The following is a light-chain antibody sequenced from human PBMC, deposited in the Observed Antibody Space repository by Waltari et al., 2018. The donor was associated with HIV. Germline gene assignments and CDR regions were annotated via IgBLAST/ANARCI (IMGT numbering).Light chain of an antibody. CDR3: QQYNTWPRT. Sequence: EIVMTQSPATLSVSPGERDILSCRASQSVSSNLAWYQQKPGQAPRLLIYGASTRATGIPARFSGSGSGTEFTLTISNLQSEDFAVYYCQQYNTWPRTFGQGTKVEIK. V-gene: IGKV3-15*01. CDR2: GAS. J-gene: IGKJ1*01. CDR1: QSVSSN.